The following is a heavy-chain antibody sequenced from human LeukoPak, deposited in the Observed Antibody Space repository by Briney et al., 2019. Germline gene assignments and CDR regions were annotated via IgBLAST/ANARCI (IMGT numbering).Heavy chain of an antibody. V-gene: IGHV4-39*01. Sequence: SETLSLTCTVTGGSISSSGYYWGWIRQPPGKGLEWIGSIYYSGTTYYNPSLESRVTISEDTSKNQFSLMLRSVTAADTAVYFCARQASDYFYYYMDVWGKGTTVTVSS. CDR1: GGSISSSGYY. J-gene: IGHJ6*03. CDR3: ARQASDYFYYYMDV. CDR2: IYYSGTT.